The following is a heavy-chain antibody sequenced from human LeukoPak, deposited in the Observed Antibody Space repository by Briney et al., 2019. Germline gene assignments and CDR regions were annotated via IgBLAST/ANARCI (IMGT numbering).Heavy chain of an antibody. Sequence: GGSLRLSCAASGFTVSSYAMSWVRQAPGKGLEWVSAISSSGGSTYYADSVKGRFTISRDNSKNTLYLQMNSLRAEDTAVYYCAKGTLDIVVVPAAPKVYYFDYWGQGTLVTVSS. CDR1: GFTVSSYA. CDR3: AKGTLDIVVVPAAPKVYYFDY. D-gene: IGHD2-2*01. J-gene: IGHJ4*02. V-gene: IGHV3-23*01. CDR2: ISSSGGST.